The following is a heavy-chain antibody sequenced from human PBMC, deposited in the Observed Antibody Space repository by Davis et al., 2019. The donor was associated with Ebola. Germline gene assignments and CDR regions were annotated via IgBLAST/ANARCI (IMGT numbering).Heavy chain of an antibody. Sequence: SETLSLTCAVYGGSFSGYYWSWIRQPPGKGLEWIGEINHSGSTNYNPSLKSRVTISVDKSKNQFSLKLSSVTAADTAVYYCARRRDSGYDYGADYWGQGTLVTVSS. CDR3: ARRRDSGYDYGADY. D-gene: IGHD5-12*01. CDR2: INHSGST. CDR1: GGSFSGYY. J-gene: IGHJ4*02. V-gene: IGHV4-34*01.